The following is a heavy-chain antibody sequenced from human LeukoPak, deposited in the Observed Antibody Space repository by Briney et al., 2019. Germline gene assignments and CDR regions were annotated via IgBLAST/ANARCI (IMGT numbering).Heavy chain of an antibody. CDR2: INPNSGDT. Sequence: ASVTVSFTSSAYTFTDYYMHWARQAPGQRLEWMGWINPNSGDTKYAQNFQDRVTMTRDTSISTAYVELSGLTSDDTALYYCARGSALQGARFPFAYWGQGSLVTVS. J-gene: IGHJ4*02. CDR3: ARGSALQGARFPFAY. CDR1: AYTFTDYY. V-gene: IGHV1-2*02. D-gene: IGHD1-26*01.